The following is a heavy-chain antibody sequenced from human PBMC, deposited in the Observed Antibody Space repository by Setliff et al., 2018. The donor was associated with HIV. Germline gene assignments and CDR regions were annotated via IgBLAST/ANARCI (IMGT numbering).Heavy chain of an antibody. J-gene: IGHJ3*02. D-gene: IGHD2-2*01. CDR1: GGSFSDNY. CDR2: IYYSGNA. V-gene: IGHV4-34*01. CDR3: ARGSCSTISCSLRVGNDAFDI. Sequence: PSETLSLTCAVYGGSFSDNYWGWIRQSPGKGLEWFGSIYYSGNAYYNPPLKSRLTISMDTSKNQFSLKLSSVTAADTAVYYCARGSCSTISCSLRVGNDAFDIWGQGTMVTVSS.